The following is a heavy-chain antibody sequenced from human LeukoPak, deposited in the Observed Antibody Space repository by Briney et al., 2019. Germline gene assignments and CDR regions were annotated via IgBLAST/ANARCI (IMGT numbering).Heavy chain of an antibody. V-gene: IGHV4-4*07. Sequence: SETLSLTCTVSGGSISSYYWSGVRHPAGKGLEWIGRIYTSGSTNYNPSLKTRVTMSADTSKTHFSLKPSSLTAAATAVYYCARDASGYSNYVAWFDPCGQGTLATVSS. J-gene: IGHJ5*02. D-gene: IGHD4-11*01. CDR1: GGSISSYY. CDR2: IYTSGST. CDR3: ARDASGYSNYVAWFDP.